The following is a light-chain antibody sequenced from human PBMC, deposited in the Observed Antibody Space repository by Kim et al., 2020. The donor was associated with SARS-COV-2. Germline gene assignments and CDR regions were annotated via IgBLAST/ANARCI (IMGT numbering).Light chain of an antibody. Sequence: AIQMTQSPSSLSASVGDRVTITCRASQDIGDDLGWYLQRPGKAPELLIYGASTVQSGVPSRFSGSGFGTDFTPTISSLQPEDFATYYCLQDYHYPLTFGQGTRLEIK. CDR2: GAS. J-gene: IGKJ5*01. V-gene: IGKV1-6*01. CDR1: QDIGDD. CDR3: LQDYHYPLT.